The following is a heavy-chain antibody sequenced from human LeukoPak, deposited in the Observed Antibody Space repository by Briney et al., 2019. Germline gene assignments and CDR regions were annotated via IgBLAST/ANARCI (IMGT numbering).Heavy chain of an antibody. CDR1: GYTFTSYY. CDR2: INPSDGST. D-gene: IGHD2-2*01. J-gene: IGHJ4*02. CDR3: ARDRNIVVVPAAMGFHY. Sequence: GASVTVSCKASGYTFTSYYMHWVRQPPAPGLGWMGIINPSDGSTSYEQKFQRRVTMTRHTYTSTVYMELSSLRSEDTAVYYCARDRNIVVVPAAMGFHYWGEGTLVTVSP. V-gene: IGHV1-46*01.